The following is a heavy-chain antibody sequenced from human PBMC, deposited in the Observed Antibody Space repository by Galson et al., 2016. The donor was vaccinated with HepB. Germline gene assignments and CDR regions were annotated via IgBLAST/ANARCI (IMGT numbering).Heavy chain of an antibody. Sequence: SLRLSCAASGFIFSHYWMHWVRQAPGKGLVWVSRINTDGSNTNYADSVKGRFTISRDTAQNTVHLQMNSLRAEDTAVYYCVRVFWTGYFDYWGQGTLFTVSS. J-gene: IGHJ4*02. V-gene: IGHV3-74*01. CDR2: INTDGSNT. CDR3: VRVFWTGYFDY. CDR1: GFIFSHYW. D-gene: IGHD3/OR15-3a*01.